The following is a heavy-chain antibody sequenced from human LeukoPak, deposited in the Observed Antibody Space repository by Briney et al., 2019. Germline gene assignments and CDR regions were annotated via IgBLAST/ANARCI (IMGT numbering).Heavy chain of an antibody. D-gene: IGHD6-13*01. J-gene: IGHJ6*03. CDR3: ARVGYSSSNPVYYYYYMDV. V-gene: IGHV3-11*01. CDR2: ISSSGGTI. Sequence: GGSLRLSCAASGFTFSDYYMSWSRQAPGEGLGWVSYISSSGGTIYYADSVKGRFTISRDNAKNSLYLQMHSLRAEDTAVYYCARVGYSSSNPVYYYYYMDVWGKGTTVTVSS. CDR1: GFTFSDYY.